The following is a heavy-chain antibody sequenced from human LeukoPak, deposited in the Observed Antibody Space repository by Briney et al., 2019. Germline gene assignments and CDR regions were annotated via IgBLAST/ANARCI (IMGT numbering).Heavy chain of an antibody. CDR2: IYYSGST. Sequence: SETLSLTCTVSGGSISSGDYYRSWIRQPPGKGLEWIGYIYYSGSTNYNPSLKSRVTISVDTSKNQFSLKLSSVTAADTAVYYCARGWEGNWFDPWGQGTLVTVSS. CDR3: ARGWEGNWFDP. D-gene: IGHD1-26*01. CDR1: GGSISSGDYY. V-gene: IGHV4-61*08. J-gene: IGHJ5*02.